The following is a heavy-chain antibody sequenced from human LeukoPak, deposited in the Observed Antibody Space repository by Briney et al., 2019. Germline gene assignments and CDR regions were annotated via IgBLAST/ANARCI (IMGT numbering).Heavy chain of an antibody. V-gene: IGHV3-23*01. J-gene: IGHJ4*02. CDR3: AIPMACSSTSCYRFDN. CDR1: GFTFSSYA. Sequence: AGSLRLSCAASGFTFSSYAMCWVRQAPGKGLEWVSAVSGSGGNTYYADSVKGRFTISRDNSKNTLYLQMNSLRAADTAVYYCAIPMACSSTSCYRFDNWGQGTLVSVFS. D-gene: IGHD2-2*01. CDR2: VSGSGGNT.